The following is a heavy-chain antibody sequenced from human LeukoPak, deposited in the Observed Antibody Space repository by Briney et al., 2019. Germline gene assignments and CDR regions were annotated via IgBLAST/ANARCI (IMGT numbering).Heavy chain of an antibody. CDR2: IWYDGSKK. V-gene: IGHV3-33*01. CDR3: ARVRDGDYYDY. J-gene: IGHJ4*02. D-gene: IGHD4-17*01. CDR1: GFTFSSNG. Sequence: PGGSLRLSCAAFGFTFSSNGFHWVRQAPGKGLEWVAVIWYDGSKKNYVDSVKGRFTVSRDNSKNTLYLQMNSLRADDTAVYYCARVRDGDYYDYWGQGTQVTVSS.